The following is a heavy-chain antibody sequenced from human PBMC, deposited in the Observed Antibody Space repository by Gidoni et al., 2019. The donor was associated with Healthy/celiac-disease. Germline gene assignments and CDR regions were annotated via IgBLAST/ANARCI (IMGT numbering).Heavy chain of an antibody. J-gene: IGHJ4*02. CDR3: ARRSAYDSSGYFDY. D-gene: IGHD3-22*01. Sequence: EVQLVQSGAEVNKPGASLKISCKGSCYSFTSYWVGWVRQMPGNGLEWMGIIYPGDSDTRYSPSFQGQVTISADKSISTAYLQWSSLKASDTAMYYCARRSAYDSSGYFDYWGQGTLVTVSS. V-gene: IGHV5-51*01. CDR1: CYSFTSYW. CDR2: IYPGDSDT.